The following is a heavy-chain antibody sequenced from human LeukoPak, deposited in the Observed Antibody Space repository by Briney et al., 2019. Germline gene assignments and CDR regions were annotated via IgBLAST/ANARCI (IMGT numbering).Heavy chain of an antibody. D-gene: IGHD3-16*01. CDR2: IKQDGSEK. CDR1: GFIFSNYW. Sequence: GGSLRLSCVASGFIFSNYWMNWVRQAPGKGLEWVANIKQDGSEKYYVDSVKGRFTISRDNAKNSLYLQMNSLRAEDTAVYYCARGGSHWGQGALVTVSS. V-gene: IGHV3-7*01. J-gene: IGHJ4*02. CDR3: ARGGSH.